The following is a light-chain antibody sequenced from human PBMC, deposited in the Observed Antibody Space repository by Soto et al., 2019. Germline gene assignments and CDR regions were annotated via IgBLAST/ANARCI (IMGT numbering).Light chain of an antibody. CDR3: QQRSDWGIT. CDR2: DAS. Sequence: EIVLTQSPATLSLSPGERATLSCRASQSVSSYLAWYQQKPGQAPRLLIYDASNRATGIPDRFSGSGSGTDCTLTISSLEPEDFAVYYCQQRSDWGITFAQGTRLEIK. J-gene: IGKJ5*01. CDR1: QSVSSY. V-gene: IGKV3-11*01.